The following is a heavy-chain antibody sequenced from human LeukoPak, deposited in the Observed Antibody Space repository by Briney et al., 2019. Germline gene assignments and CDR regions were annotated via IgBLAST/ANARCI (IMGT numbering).Heavy chain of an antibody. V-gene: IGHV4-59*08. J-gene: IGHJ4*02. CDR3: ATGGDRRKVGY. CDR2: IYYSGNT. Sequence: SETLSLTCSVSGGSITTNYWSWVRQPPGKGLEWIGYIYYSGNTNYNPSLKSRVTMSPDTSKNQVSLKLTSVTAADTAVYYCATGGDRRKVGYWGQGTLVTVSS. CDR1: GGSITTNY. D-gene: IGHD2-21*02.